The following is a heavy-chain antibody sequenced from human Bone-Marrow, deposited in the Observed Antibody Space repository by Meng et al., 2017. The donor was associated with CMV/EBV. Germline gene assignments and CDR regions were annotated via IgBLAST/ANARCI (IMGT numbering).Heavy chain of an antibody. CDR3: ARGVIVVVPAAWEYYYGMDV. Sequence: SVKVSCKASGYTFTNYAISWVRQAPGQGLEWMGGIIPIFGTANYAQKFQGRVTITTDESTSTAYMELSSLRSEDTAVYYCARGVIVVVPAAWEYYYGMDVWGQGTTVTVSS. J-gene: IGHJ6*02. CDR1: GYTFTNYA. V-gene: IGHV1-69*05. D-gene: IGHD2-2*01. CDR2: IIPIFGTA.